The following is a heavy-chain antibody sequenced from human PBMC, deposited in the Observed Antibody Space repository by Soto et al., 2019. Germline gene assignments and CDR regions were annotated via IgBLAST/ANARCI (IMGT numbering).Heavy chain of an antibody. CDR3: ARYCSGGSCYSSHFDY. Sequence: QVQLQESGPGLVKPSQTLSLTCTVSGGSISSGGYYWSWIRQHPGKGLAWIGYIYYSGSTYYNPYLMSRVTIPVSTSKNQFSLKLSSLTAADPALYYCARYCSGGSCYSSHFDYWCPGTLVTVSS. V-gene: IGHV4-31*03. J-gene: IGHJ4*02. CDR2: IYYSGST. CDR1: GGSISSGGYY. D-gene: IGHD2-15*01.